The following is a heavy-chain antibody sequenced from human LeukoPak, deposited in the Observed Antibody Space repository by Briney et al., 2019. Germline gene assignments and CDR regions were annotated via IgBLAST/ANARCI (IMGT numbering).Heavy chain of an antibody. CDR2: IYPGDSDT. J-gene: IGHJ4*02. V-gene: IGHV5-51*01. CDR1: GYSFSSYW. Sequence: GESLKIPCKGSGYSFSSYWIAWVRQVPGKGLEWMGIIYPGDSDTRYSPSFQGQVTISVDKSISTAYLQWSSLKASDTAMYYCASGYTSSWYGVWGQGTLVTVSS. CDR3: ASGYTSSWYGV. D-gene: IGHD6-13*01.